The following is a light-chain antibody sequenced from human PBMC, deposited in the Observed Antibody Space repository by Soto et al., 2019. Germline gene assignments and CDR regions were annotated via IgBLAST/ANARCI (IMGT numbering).Light chain of an antibody. V-gene: IGKV3-11*01. CDR1: QSVSSY. Sequence: EILFRQSTCTLSLSPWDRATLSCMGIQSVSSYLSVYQQKPGQAPRLLIYGASNRAAGIPARFSGLGCGTDLTLTISSLGPEDFAVYYCQQRSNWPSITFGQGTRLEIK. J-gene: IGKJ5*01. CDR3: QQRSNWPSIT. CDR2: GAS.